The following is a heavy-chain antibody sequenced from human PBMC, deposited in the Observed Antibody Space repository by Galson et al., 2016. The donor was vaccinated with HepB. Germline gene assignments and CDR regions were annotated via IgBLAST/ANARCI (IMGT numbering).Heavy chain of an antibody. J-gene: IGHJ4*02. Sequence: SLRLSCAASGFNFSSFAMTWVRQAPGKGLEWVSGITVSGVNTFYADSVKGRFTVSRDNSKDTLFLHMNSLRVEETAIYYIVNLRGFGELLYYNRGYRSTGYYFDHWGRGTPVTVSS. CDR2: ITVSGVNT. V-gene: IGHV3-23*01. CDR1: GFNFSSFA. CDR3: VNLRGFGELLYYNRGYRSTGYYFDH. D-gene: IGHD3-10*01.